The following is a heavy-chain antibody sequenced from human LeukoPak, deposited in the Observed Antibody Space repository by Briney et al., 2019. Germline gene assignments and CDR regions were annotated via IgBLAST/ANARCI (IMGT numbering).Heavy chain of an antibody. CDR3: ARYPLSYSSNWHYYFDY. D-gene: IGHD6-13*01. J-gene: IGHJ4*02. CDR1: GYTFTSYG. Sequence: ASVKVSCKASGYTFTSYGVSWVRQAHGQGLEWMGWISASNGNTNYAQNLQDRVTMTTATSTSTAYLELRSLRSDDTAVYYCARYPLSYSSNWHYYFDYWGQGTLLTVSS. V-gene: IGHV1-18*01. CDR2: ISASNGNT.